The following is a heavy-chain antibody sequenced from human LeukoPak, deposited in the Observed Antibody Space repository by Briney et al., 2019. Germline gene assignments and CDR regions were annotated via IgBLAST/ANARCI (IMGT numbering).Heavy chain of an antibody. Sequence: PGGSLRLSCAASGFTFRNYWMSWVRQAPGKGLEWVANIKQDGSEKYYVDSVKGRFTISRDNAKNSLYLQMNSLRAEDTAVYYCARGGAPYAFDIWGQGTMVTVSS. CDR1: GFTFRNYW. CDR2: IKQDGSEK. CDR3: ARGGAPYAFDI. V-gene: IGHV3-7*01. J-gene: IGHJ3*02.